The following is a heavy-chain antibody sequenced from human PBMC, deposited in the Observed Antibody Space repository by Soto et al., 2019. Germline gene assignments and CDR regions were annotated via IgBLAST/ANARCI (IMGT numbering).Heavy chain of an antibody. CDR1: GFTFSSYG. CDR3: AKDLQARVFYYCGMGV. D-gene: IGHD4-4*01. Sequence: QVQLVESGGGVVQPGRSLRLSCAASGFTFSSYGMHWVRQAPGKGLEWVAVISYDGSNKYYADSVKGRFTISRDNSKNTLYLQMISLRVEDTAVYYCAKDLQARVFYYCGMGVWGQGTTVTVSS. V-gene: IGHV3-30*18. CDR2: ISYDGSNK. J-gene: IGHJ6*02.